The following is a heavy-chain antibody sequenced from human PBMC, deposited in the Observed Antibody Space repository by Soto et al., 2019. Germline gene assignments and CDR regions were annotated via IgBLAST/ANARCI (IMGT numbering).Heavy chain of an antibody. D-gene: IGHD6-6*01. CDR3: GRDRQYSIQNSGFDY. CDR1: GYTFTSYY. V-gene: IGHV1-46*01. Sequence: GASVKVSCKASGYTFTSYYMHWVRQPPGQGLEWMGIINPSVASTSYSQKFQGRVTMTRDTSTSTVYMGLSSLRSEDTAVHYCGRDRQYSIQNSGFDYWGEGTLVTVSS. CDR2: INPSVAST. J-gene: IGHJ4*02.